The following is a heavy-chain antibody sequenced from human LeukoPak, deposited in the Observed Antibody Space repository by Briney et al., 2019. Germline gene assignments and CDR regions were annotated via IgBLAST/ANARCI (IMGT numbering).Heavy chain of an antibody. V-gene: IGHV4-61*05. D-gene: IGHD1-26*01. Sequence: SETLSLTCTVSGGSISSSSYYWGWIRQPPGKGLEWIGYIYYSGSTNYNPSLKSRVTISVDTSKNQFSLKLSSVTAADTAVYYCARRRSKWELRPWGQGTLVTVSS. CDR1: GGSISSSSYY. CDR2: IYYSGST. CDR3: ARRRSKWELRP. J-gene: IGHJ5*02.